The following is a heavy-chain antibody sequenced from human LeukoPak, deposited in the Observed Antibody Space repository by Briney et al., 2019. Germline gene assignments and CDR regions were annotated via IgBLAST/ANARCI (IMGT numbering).Heavy chain of an antibody. J-gene: IGHJ6*03. CDR3: ARDMWGYYYMDV. CDR2: INPNSGGT. D-gene: IGHD3-16*01. CDR1: GYTFTGYY. V-gene: IGHV1-2*02. Sequence: ASVKVSCKASGYTFTGYYMHWVRQAPGQGLEWMGWINPNSGGTNYAQKFQGRVTMTRDTSISTAYMELSRLRSDDTAVYYCARDMWGYYYMDVWGKGTTVTISS.